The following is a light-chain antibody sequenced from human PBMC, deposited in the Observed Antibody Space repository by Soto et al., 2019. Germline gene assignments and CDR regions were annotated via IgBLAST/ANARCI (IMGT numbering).Light chain of an antibody. CDR2: AAS. V-gene: IGKV1-17*03. CDR1: QGISNY. Sequence: DIQMAQSASAISPSVGGRFNITCLASQGISNYLAWFQQKPGKVPKRLIYAASSLQSGVPSRFSGSGSGTEFTLTISSLQPEDFATYYCLQHNSYPWTFGQGTKVDIK. CDR3: LQHNSYPWT. J-gene: IGKJ1*01.